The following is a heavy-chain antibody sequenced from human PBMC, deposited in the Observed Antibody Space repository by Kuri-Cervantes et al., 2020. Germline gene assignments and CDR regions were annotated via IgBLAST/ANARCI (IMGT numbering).Heavy chain of an antibody. D-gene: IGHD3-22*01. J-gene: IGHJ4*02. Sequence: SETLSLTCTVSGGSISSGDYYWSWIRQPPGKGLEWIGYIYYSGSTYYNPSLKSRVTISVDTSMNQFSLKLSSVTAADTAVYYCARARYDSSGWTSDYWGQGTLVTVSS. CDR3: ARARYDSSGWTSDY. V-gene: IGHV4-30-4*01. CDR2: IYYSGST. CDR1: GGSISSGDYY.